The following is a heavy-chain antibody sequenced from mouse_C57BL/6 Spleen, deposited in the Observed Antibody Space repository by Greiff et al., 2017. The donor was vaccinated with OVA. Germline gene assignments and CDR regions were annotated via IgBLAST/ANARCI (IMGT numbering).Heavy chain of an antibody. CDR2: IDPSDSYT. CDR1: GYTFTSYW. V-gene: IGHV1-50*01. D-gene: IGHD1-1*01. Sequence: QVQLQQPGAELVKPGASVKLSCKASGYTFTSYWMQWVKQRPEQGLEWIGEIDPSDSYTNYNQKFKGKATLTVDTSSSTAYMQLSSLTSEDSAVYYCARATGRDYWGQGTTLTVSS. CDR3: ARATGRDY. J-gene: IGHJ2*01.